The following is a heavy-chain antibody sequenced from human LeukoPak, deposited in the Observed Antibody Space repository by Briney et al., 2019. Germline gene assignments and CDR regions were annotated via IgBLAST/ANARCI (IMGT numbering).Heavy chain of an antibody. Sequence: RXXPGXXLXWXSAISGSXGSTYYADSVKGRFTISRDNSKNTLYLQMNSLRAEDTAVYYCAKDQNYYDSSGYYPRPYNWFDPWGQGTLVTVSS. J-gene: IGHJ5*02. CDR2: ISGSXGST. CDR3: AKDQNYYDSSGYYPRPYNWFDP. D-gene: IGHD3-22*01. V-gene: IGHV3-23*01.